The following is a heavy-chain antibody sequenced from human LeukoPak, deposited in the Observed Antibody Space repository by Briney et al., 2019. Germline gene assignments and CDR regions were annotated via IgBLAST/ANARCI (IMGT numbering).Heavy chain of an antibody. CDR3: ARGSGSSDAFDI. J-gene: IGHJ3*02. Sequence: SETPSLTCTVSGGSISSYYWSWIRQPPGKGLEWIGYIYYSGSTNYNPSLKSRVTISVDRSKNQFSLKLSSVTAADTAVYYCARGSGSSDAFDIWGQGTMVTVSS. CDR2: IYYSGST. D-gene: IGHD1-26*01. V-gene: IGHV4-59*12. CDR1: GGSISSYY.